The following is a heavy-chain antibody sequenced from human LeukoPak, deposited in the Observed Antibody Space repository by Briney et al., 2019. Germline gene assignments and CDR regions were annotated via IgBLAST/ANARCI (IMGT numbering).Heavy chain of an antibody. D-gene: IGHD2-2*01. CDR2: IRYDGSNK. V-gene: IGHV3-30*02. CDR1: GFTLSSYG. J-gene: IGHJ4*02. CDR3: ATSTLGEYEYYFDY. Sequence: GGSLRLSCAASGFTLSSYGMPWVRQAPGKGLEWVAFIRYDGSNKYYADSVKGRFTISRDNSKNTLYLQMNSLRAEDTAVYYCATSTLGEYEYYFDYWGQGTLVTVSS.